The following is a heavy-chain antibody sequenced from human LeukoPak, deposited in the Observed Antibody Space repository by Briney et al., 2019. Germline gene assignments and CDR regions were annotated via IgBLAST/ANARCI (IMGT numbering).Heavy chain of an antibody. Sequence: PGGSLRLSCAASGFTLSSYWMSWVRQAPGKGLEWVAKIKQDGSEKYYVDSVKGRFTISRDNAKNSLYLQMNSLRAEDTAVYYCAREFKTARGFDYWGQGTLVTVSS. D-gene: IGHD3-10*01. J-gene: IGHJ4*02. CDR1: GFTLSSYW. CDR3: AREFKTARGFDY. CDR2: IKQDGSEK. V-gene: IGHV3-7*03.